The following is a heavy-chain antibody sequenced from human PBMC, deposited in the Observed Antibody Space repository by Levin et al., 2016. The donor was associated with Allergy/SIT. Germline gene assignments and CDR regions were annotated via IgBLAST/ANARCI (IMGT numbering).Heavy chain of an antibody. CDR3: ARAQYSVSWADY. J-gene: IGHJ4*02. D-gene: IGHD5/OR15-5a*01. CDR2: IDPTGRT. Sequence: ESLKISCAASGFTFSSNGMTWVRQAPGKGLEWLGEIDPTGRTRYNPPLSSRLTISLGTPNNHFSLKVKSVTAADTAVYYCARAQYSVSWADYWGQGTLVTVSS. CDR1: GFTFSSNG. V-gene: IGHV4-34*01.